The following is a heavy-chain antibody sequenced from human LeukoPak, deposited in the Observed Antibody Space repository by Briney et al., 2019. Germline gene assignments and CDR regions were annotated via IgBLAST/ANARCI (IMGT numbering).Heavy chain of an antibody. J-gene: IGHJ5*02. Sequence: GGSLRLSCAASGFTFSSYSMNWVRQAPGKWLEWVSSISSSSSYIYYADSVKGRFTISRDNAKNSLYLQMNSLRAEDTAVYYCARDAMDIVVVVAATPGYNWFDPWGQGTLVTVSS. CDR1: GFTFSSYS. CDR3: ARDAMDIVVVVAATPGYNWFDP. CDR2: ISSSSSYI. D-gene: IGHD2-15*01. V-gene: IGHV3-21*01.